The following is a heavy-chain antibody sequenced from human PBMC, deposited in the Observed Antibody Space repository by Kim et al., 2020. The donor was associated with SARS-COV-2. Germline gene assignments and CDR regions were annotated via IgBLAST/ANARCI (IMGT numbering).Heavy chain of an antibody. D-gene: IGHD3-10*01. CDR2: ISYDGSNK. V-gene: IGHV3-30-3*01. CDR1: GFTFSSYA. J-gene: IGHJ3*02. Sequence: GGSLRLSCAASGFTFSSYAMHWVRQAPGKGLEWVAVISYDGSNKYYADSVKGRFTISRDNSKNTLYLQMNSLRAEDTAVYYCARVRGRYYYGSGSYGAFDIWGQGTMVTVSS. CDR3: ARVRGRYYYGSGSYGAFDI.